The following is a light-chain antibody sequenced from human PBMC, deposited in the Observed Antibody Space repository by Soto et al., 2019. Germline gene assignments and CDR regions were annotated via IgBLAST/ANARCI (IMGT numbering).Light chain of an antibody. V-gene: IGKV1-39*01. Sequence: DIQMTQSPSSLSASVGDKVTITCRASQAISTYLTWYQQKPGKAPKRRIYTASTLQSGVPSRFRGSGSGTDFTLTISSLQPEDCASYYCQQSYRTPITFGQGTRLDIK. CDR2: TAS. CDR3: QQSYRTPIT. J-gene: IGKJ5*01. CDR1: QAISTY.